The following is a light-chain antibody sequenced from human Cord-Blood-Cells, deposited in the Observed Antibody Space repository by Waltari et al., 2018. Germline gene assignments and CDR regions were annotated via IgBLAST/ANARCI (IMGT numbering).Light chain of an antibody. CDR2: EVS. V-gene: IGLV2-8*01. CDR1: SSDVGGYNY. CDR3: SSYAGSNNFV. J-gene: IGLJ1*01. Sequence: QSALTQPPSASGSPGQSVTISCTGTSSDVGGYNYVSWYQQHPGKAPTLMIYEVSRRPSGVPDRFSGSKPGNTASLTVSGLQAEDEADYYCSSYAGSNNFVFGTGTKVTVL.